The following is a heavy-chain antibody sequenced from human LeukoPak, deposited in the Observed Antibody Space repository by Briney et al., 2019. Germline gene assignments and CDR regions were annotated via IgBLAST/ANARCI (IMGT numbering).Heavy chain of an antibody. Sequence: SETLSLTCTVSGGSISSYYWSWIRQPPGKGLEWIGYIYYSGSTNYNPSLKSRVTISVDTSKNQFSLKLSTVTAADTAVYYCARHYGGGSSNWFDPWGQGTLVTVSS. CDR3: ARHYGGGSSNWFDP. D-gene: IGHD2-15*01. V-gene: IGHV4-59*08. CDR1: GGSISSYY. CDR2: IYYSGST. J-gene: IGHJ5*02.